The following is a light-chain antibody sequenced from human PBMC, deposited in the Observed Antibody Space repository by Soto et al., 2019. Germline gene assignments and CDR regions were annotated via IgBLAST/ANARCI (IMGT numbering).Light chain of an antibody. J-gene: IGKJ4*01. CDR2: GAS. CDR3: QHYNNLLG. V-gene: IGKV3-15*01. Sequence: EIVMTQSPATLSVSPGERVTLSCRASQSVSTNLAWYQQKPGQAPRPLIYGASTTATGVPARFSGSGSGTDFTLTISSLQSEDFAVYYCQHYNNLLGFGGGTNVEIK. CDR1: QSVSTN.